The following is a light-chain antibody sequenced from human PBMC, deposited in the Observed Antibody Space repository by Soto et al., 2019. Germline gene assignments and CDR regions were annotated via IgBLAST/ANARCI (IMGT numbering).Light chain of an antibody. Sequence: QAVVTQEPSMTVSPGGTVTLTCGSRTGPVTSGHFPYWFYQRPGQAPRTLIYDVTNRHSSTPARFSGSLLGGKAALTLSGAQPEDEAEFYCSISDRGAMLFGGGTKLTVL. CDR1: TGPVTSGHF. J-gene: IGLJ2*01. CDR2: DVT. V-gene: IGLV7-46*01. CDR3: SISDRGAML.